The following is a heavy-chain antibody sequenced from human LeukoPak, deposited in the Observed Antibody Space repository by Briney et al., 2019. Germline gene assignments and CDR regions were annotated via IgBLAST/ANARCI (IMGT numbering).Heavy chain of an antibody. J-gene: IGHJ6*03. D-gene: IGHD2-2*01. CDR1: GYTLTSYD. CDR3: ARGGVVPAAISRGYYYYYMDV. V-gene: IGHV1-8*01. Sequence: ASVKVSCKASGYTLTSYDINWVRQATGQGLEWMGWMNPNSGNTGYAQKFQGRVTMTRNTSISTAYMELSSLRSEDTAVYYCARGGVVPAAISRGYYYYYMDVWGKGTTVTVSS. CDR2: MNPNSGNT.